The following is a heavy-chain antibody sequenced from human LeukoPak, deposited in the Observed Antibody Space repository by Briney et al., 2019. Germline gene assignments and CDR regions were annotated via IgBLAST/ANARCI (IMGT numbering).Heavy chain of an antibody. Sequence: TGGSLRLSCAASGFTFSSYGMHWVRQAPGKGLEWVAVIWYDGSNKYYADSVKGRFTISRDNSKNTLYLQMNSLRAEDTAVYYCARGYGGNYYYYGMDVWGQGTTVTVSS. D-gene: IGHD4-23*01. V-gene: IGHV3-33*01. J-gene: IGHJ6*02. CDR3: ARGYGGNYYYYGMDV. CDR2: IWYDGSNK. CDR1: GFTFSSYG.